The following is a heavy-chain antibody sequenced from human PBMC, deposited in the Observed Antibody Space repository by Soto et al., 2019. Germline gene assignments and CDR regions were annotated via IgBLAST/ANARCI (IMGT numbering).Heavy chain of an antibody. CDR3: ARDTTAGYFDY. V-gene: IGHV3-7*01. J-gene: IGHJ4*02. D-gene: IGHD2-21*02. CDR2: INRDVTQE. CDR1: GFTFSFYW. Sequence: PGGSLRLSCAASGFTFSFYWMSWVRQAPGKGLEWVANINRDVTQENLADSVRGRFTISRDNAKNSLYLQVNSLRADDSAVYYCARDTTAGYFDYWGQGTLVTVSS.